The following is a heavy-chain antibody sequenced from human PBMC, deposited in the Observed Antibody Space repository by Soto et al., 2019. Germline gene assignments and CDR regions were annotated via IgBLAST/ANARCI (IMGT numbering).Heavy chain of an antibody. CDR2: LSDSGGTT. CDR1: GFPLTSYA. V-gene: IGHV3-23*01. CDR3: AKGAAAATGAFDY. J-gene: IGHJ4*02. D-gene: IGHD6-13*01. Sequence: EVQLLESGGGLVQPGGSLRLSCAASGFPLTSYAMYWVRQAPGKGLEWVSGLSDSGGTTYSADSVRGRFTISRDNSKNTLYLQMNSLRAEDTAVYYCAKGAAAATGAFDYWGQGTLVTVSS.